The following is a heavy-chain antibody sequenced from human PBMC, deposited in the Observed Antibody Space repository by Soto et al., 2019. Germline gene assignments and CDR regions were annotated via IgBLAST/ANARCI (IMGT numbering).Heavy chain of an antibody. CDR2: IYYSGST. CDR1: GGSISSYY. CDR3: ARGENQLLNPVNWFDP. V-gene: IGHV4-59*01. J-gene: IGHJ5*02. D-gene: IGHD2-2*01. Sequence: SETLSLTCTVSGGSISSYYWSWIRQPPGKGLEWIGYIYYSGSTNYNPSLKSRVTISVDTSKNQFSLKLSSVTAADTAVYYCARGENQLLNPVNWFDPWGQGTLVTVSS.